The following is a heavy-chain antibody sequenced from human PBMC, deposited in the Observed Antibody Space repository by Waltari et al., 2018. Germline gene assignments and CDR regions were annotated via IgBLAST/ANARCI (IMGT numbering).Heavy chain of an antibody. Sequence: QVQLQESGPGLVKPSETLSLTCVVSGYSISTGYYWGWIRQPPGKGLEWIGSIHHSGITYDNPSLKRRVTISVDTPKNLFSLRLNSVTAADTAVYDCATTSIVGATGVFDIWGQGTMVTVSS. J-gene: IGHJ3*02. CDR3: ATTSIVGATGVFDI. CDR2: IHHSGIT. CDR1: GYSISTGYY. D-gene: IGHD1-26*01. V-gene: IGHV4-38-2*01.